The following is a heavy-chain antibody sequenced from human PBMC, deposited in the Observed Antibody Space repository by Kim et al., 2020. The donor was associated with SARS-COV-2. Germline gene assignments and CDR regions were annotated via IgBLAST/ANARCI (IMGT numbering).Heavy chain of an antibody. D-gene: IGHD3-10*02. CDR2: INAGNGNT. J-gene: IGHJ4*02. Sequence: ASVKVSCKASGYTFTSYAMHWVRQAPGQRLEWMGWINAGNGNTKYSQKFQGRVTITRDTSARTAYMELSSLRSEDTAVYYCARDSYYVVPSPVDYWGQGTLVTGSS. CDR1: GYTFTSYA. V-gene: IGHV1-3*01. CDR3: ARDSYYVVPSPVDY.